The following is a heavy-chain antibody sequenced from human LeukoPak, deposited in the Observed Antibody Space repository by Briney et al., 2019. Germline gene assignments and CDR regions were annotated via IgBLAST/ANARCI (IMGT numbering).Heavy chain of an antibody. CDR1: GVFISSSNSY. D-gene: IGHD3/OR15-3a*01. CDR2: IYYSGNT. Sequence: SETLSLTCTVSGVFISSSNSYWGWIRQPAGKGLEWIGSIYYSGNTYYNASLKSQVSISIDTSKNRFSLKLTSVTAADTAVYYCARQTGSGLFILQGGQGTLVTVSS. V-gene: IGHV4-39*01. CDR3: ARQTGSGLFILQ. J-gene: IGHJ4*02.